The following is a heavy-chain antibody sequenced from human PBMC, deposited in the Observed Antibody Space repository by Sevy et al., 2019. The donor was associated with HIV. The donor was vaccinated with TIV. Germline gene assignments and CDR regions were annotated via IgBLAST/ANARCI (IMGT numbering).Heavy chain of an antibody. D-gene: IGHD3-10*01. CDR3: EKAPNGYYGSGREGYYFDY. CDR2: ISGSGGST. CDR1: GFTFSSYA. Sequence: GGSLRLSCAASGFTFSSYAMNWVRQAPGKGLEWVSAISGSGGSTYDADSVKGRFTISRANSKNTLYLQMNSVRAEDTAVYYCEKAPNGYYGSGREGYYFDYWGQGTLVTVSS. J-gene: IGHJ4*02. V-gene: IGHV3-23*01.